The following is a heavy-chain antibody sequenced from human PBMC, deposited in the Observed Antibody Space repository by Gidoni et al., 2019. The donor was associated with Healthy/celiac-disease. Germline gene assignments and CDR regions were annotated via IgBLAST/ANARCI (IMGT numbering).Heavy chain of an antibody. J-gene: IGHJ3*02. CDR1: GSTFRSYG. Sequence: QVQLVESGGGVVQPGRALRLPGAAFGSTFRSYGMLWVPQAPGKGVGWVAVISNDGSNKDYADSVKGRFTISRDNSKNTLYLQMNSLRAEDTAVYYCAHSSRGVGAMDAFDIWGQGTMVTVSS. V-gene: IGHV3-30*03. CDR3: AHSSRGVGAMDAFDI. CDR2: ISNDGSNK. D-gene: IGHD1-26*01.